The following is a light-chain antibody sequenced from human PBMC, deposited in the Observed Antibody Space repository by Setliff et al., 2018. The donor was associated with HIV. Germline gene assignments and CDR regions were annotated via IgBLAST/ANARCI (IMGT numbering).Light chain of an antibody. CDR1: SSDVGDYNF. V-gene: IGLV2-14*01. Sequence: QSALAQPASVSGSPGQSITISCTGTSSDVGDYNFVSWYQHYPGKAPKLMIYGVSNRPSGVSNRFSGSKSGNTASLTISGLQAEDEADYYCSSYTSSSTHVIFGGGTKVTVL. J-gene: IGLJ2*01. CDR3: SSYTSSSTHVI. CDR2: GVS.